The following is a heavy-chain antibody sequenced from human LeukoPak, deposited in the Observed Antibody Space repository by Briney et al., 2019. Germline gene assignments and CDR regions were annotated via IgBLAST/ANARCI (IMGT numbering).Heavy chain of an antibody. Sequence: GGSLRLSCAASGFSFNNYAMSWVRQAPGKGLEWVSIIIASSGSTFYADSVKGRFTISRDNSKNTLYLQMNSLRVEDTAVYYCVKAGYDYVEVAYFDFWGQGTLVTVSS. J-gene: IGHJ4*02. CDR1: GFSFNNYA. CDR2: IIASSGST. CDR3: VKAGYDYVEVAYFDF. V-gene: IGHV3-23*01. D-gene: IGHD5-12*01.